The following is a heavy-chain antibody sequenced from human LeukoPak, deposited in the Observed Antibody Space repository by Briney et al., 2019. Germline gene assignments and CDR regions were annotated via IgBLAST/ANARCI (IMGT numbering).Heavy chain of an antibody. Sequence: QAGGSLRLSCGASGFTFSGSAMHWVRQASGKGLEWVGRIRSKANSYATAYAASVKGRFTIYRDDSKNTAYLQMNSLKTEDTAVYYCTSRYFDWFRYMDVWGKGTTVTVSS. J-gene: IGHJ6*03. D-gene: IGHD3-9*01. CDR3: TSRYFDWFRYMDV. V-gene: IGHV3-73*01. CDR2: IRSKANSYAT. CDR1: GFTFSGSA.